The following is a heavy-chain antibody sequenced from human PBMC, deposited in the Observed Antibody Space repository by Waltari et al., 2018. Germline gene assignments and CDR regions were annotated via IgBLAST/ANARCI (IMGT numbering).Heavy chain of an antibody. CDR3: ARGGGTGAPYYFDY. CDR2: INHSGST. CDR1: GGSFSGYY. J-gene: IGHJ4*02. Sequence: QVQLQQWGAGLLKPSETLSLTCAVYGGSFSGYYWSWIRQPPGKGLEWIGEINHSGSTNYNPSRKSRVTISVDTSKNQFSLKLSSVTAADTAVYYCARGGGTGAPYYFDYWGQGTLVTVSS. D-gene: IGHD2-15*01. V-gene: IGHV4-34*01.